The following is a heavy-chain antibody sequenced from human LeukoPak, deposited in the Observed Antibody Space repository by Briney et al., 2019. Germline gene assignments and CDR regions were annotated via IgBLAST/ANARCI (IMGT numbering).Heavy chain of an antibody. V-gene: IGHV3-66*01. CDR1: GLTVGNDY. J-gene: IGHJ4*02. CDR2: IYSDGNT. Sequence: AGGCLRLSCATSGLTVGNDYMSWVRQAPGKGLEWVSVIYSDGNTYYADSVKGRFTIYRDNSKNTLYLQMNSLRDEGTAVYHCARGGGAYCGTNCYRSFDYWGQGTLVTVSS. D-gene: IGHD2-21*02. CDR3: ARGGGAYCGTNCYRSFDY.